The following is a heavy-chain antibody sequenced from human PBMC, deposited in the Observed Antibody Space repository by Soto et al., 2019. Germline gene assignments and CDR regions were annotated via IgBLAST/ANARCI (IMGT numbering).Heavy chain of an antibody. V-gene: IGHV1-3*01. CDR1: GYTFSTYI. J-gene: IGHJ4*02. D-gene: IGHD2-2*01. Sequence: GASVKVSCKASGYTFSTYILHWVRQAPGQRPEWMGWINAGNGDTKYSQEFRGRATIIRDTSASTVYMELSSLRSEDTAVYYCARDGYCTTTGCRYFYNYWGQGTLVTVPS. CDR3: ARDGYCTTTGCRYFYNY. CDR2: INAGNGDT.